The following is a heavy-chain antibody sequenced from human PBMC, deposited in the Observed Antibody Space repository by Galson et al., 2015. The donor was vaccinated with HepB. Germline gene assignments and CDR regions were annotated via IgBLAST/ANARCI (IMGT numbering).Heavy chain of an antibody. CDR1: GGSISSSSYY. Sequence: LSLTCTVSGGSISSSSYYWSWIRQPPGKGLEWIGYIYYSGSTNYNPSLKSRVTISVGTSKNQFSLKLSSVTAADTAVYYCARSCKGGSCYVRWFDPWGQGTLVTVSS. CDR3: ARSCKGGSCYVRWFDP. J-gene: IGHJ5*02. CDR2: IYYSGST. D-gene: IGHD2-15*01. V-gene: IGHV4-61*05.